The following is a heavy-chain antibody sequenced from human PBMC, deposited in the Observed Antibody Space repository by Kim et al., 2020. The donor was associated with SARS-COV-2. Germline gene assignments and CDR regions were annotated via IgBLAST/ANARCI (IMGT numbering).Heavy chain of an antibody. CDR3: ARDVGYYGSVSGYFDY. Sequence: GGSLRLSCAASGFTFSSYEMNWVRQAPGKGLEWVSYISSSGSTIYYADSVKGRFTISRDNAKNSLYLQMNSLRAEDTAVYYCARDVGYYGSVSGYFDYWGQGTLVTVSS. D-gene: IGHD3-10*01. J-gene: IGHJ4*02. V-gene: IGHV3-48*03. CDR2: ISSSGSTI. CDR1: GFTFSSYE.